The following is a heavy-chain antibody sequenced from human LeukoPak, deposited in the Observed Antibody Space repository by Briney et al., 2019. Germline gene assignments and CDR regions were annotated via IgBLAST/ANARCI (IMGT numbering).Heavy chain of an antibody. CDR1: GFTFSSYW. CDR3: ARVRRGYSYGYFDY. J-gene: IGHJ4*02. Sequence: GGSLRLSCAASGFTFSSYWMHWVRQAPGKGLVWVSRINSDGSSTSYADSVKGRFTISRDNAKNTLYLQMNSLRAEDTAVYYCARVRRGYSYGYFDYWGQGTLVTVSS. V-gene: IGHV3-74*01. CDR2: INSDGSST. D-gene: IGHD5-18*01.